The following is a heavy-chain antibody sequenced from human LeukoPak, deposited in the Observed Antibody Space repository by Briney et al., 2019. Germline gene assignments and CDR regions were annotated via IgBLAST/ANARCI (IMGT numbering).Heavy chain of an antibody. CDR3: ARGGPRITMIVVVITTFDY. Sequence: ASVKVSCKASGYTFTGYYMHWVRQAPGQGLEWMGRINPNSGGTNYAQKFQGRVTMTRATSISTAYMELSRLRSDDTAVYYCARGGPRITMIVVVITTFDYWGQGTLVTVSS. J-gene: IGHJ4*02. D-gene: IGHD3-22*01. CDR1: GYTFTGYY. CDR2: INPNSGGT. V-gene: IGHV1-2*06.